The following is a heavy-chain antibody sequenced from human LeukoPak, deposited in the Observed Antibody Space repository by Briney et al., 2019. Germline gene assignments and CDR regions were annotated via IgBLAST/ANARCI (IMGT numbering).Heavy chain of an antibody. CDR1: GFTFSNYA. CDR2: ISGSGGST. J-gene: IGHJ4*02. V-gene: IGHV3-23*01. CDR3: ARDGDSSGYYYFDY. Sequence: GGSLRLSCAASGFTFSNYAINWVRQAPGKGLEWVSAISGSGGSTYYADSVKGRFTISRDNSKNTLYLQMNSLRAEDTAVYYCARDGDSSGYYYFDYWGQGTLVTVSS. D-gene: IGHD3-22*01.